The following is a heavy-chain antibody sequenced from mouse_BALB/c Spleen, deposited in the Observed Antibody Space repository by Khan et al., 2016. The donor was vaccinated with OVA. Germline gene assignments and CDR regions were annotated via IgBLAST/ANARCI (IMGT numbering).Heavy chain of an antibody. CDR1: GYTFASYD. CDR2: IFPGDDST. Sequence: QVQLQQSGAELVKPGASVKLSCKASGYTFASYDINWVRQRPEQGLEWIGWIFPGDDSTKYNEKFKGKATMTTDKSSSTAYMQLSRLTSEDSAVYFCARRYYGGNLYLYFDGWGAGTTGTVSS. CDR3: ARRYYGGNLYLYFDG. D-gene: IGHD1-1*02. V-gene: IGHV1-85*01. J-gene: IGHJ1*01.